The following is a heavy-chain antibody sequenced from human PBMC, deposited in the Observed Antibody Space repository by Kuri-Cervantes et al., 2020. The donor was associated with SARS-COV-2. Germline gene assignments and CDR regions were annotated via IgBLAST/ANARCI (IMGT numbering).Heavy chain of an antibody. CDR3: ARDLRAFHPPREAGAYYFDY. J-gene: IGHJ4*02. Sequence: GGSLRLSCAASGFTFSDYYMSWIRQAPGKGLEWVSYISSSGSTMYYADSVKGRFTISRDNAKNSLYLQMNSLRSDDTAVYYCARDLRAFHPPREAGAYYFDYWGQGTLVTVSS. CDR1: GFTFSDYY. CDR2: ISSSGSTM. V-gene: IGHV3-11*01. D-gene: IGHD3-10*01.